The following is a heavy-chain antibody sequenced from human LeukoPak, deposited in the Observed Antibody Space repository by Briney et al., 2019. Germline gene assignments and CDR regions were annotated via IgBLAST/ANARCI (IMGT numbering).Heavy chain of an antibody. CDR3: ARDQVAGSWSSDVFDI. V-gene: IGHV1-2*02. D-gene: IGHD6-13*01. CDR1: GYTFTDFH. Sequence: AASVKVSCKASGYTFTDFHMHWVRQAPGQRPEWMGWINPNSGGTNYAQKFQGRVTMTRDMSITTAYMEVSRLRFDDTAAYYCARDQVAGSWSSDVFDIWGQGTMVTVSS. CDR2: INPNSGGT. J-gene: IGHJ3*02.